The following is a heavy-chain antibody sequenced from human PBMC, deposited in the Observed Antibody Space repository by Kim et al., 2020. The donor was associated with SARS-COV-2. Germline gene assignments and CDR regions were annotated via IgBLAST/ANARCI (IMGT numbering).Heavy chain of an antibody. Sequence: GGSLRLSCGASGFTVNNFAMRWVRQAPGKGLEWVSTDPGGGGRTYYADSVKGRFTISRDNSKNTVFLQMNSVRAEDTAVYYCAKEQPLSSGLYVFEGWGQGTLVTVYS. D-gene: IGHD6-19*01. CDR3: AKEQPLSSGLYVFEG. V-gene: IGHV3-23*01. J-gene: IGHJ4*02. CDR2: DPGGGGRT. CDR1: GFTVNNFA.